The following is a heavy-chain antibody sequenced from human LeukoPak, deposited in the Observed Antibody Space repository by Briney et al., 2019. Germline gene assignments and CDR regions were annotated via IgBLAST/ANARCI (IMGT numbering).Heavy chain of an antibody. CDR2: INHSGST. D-gene: IGHD3-3*01. CDR1: GGSFSGYY. V-gene: IGHV4-34*01. J-gene: IGHJ4*02. CDR3: ARNVRDYDFWSGFEYYFDY. Sequence: PSETLSLTCAVYGGSFSGYYWSWIRQPPGKGLEWIGEINHSGSTNYNPSLKSRVTISVDTSKSQFSLKLSSVTAADTAVYYCARNVRDYDFWSGFEYYFDYWGQGTLVTVSS.